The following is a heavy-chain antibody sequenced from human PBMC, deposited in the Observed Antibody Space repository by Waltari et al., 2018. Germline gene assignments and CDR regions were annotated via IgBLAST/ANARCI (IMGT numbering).Heavy chain of an antibody. CDR1: GFTVSSNY. Sequence: EVQLVESGGGLIQPGGSLRLSCPASGFTVSSNYMSWVRQAPGKGLEWVSVIYSGGSTYYADSVKGRFTISRDNSKNTLYLQMNSLRAEDTAVYYCARGKRGYSGYDYFDYWGQGTLVTVSS. CDR2: IYSGGST. J-gene: IGHJ4*02. D-gene: IGHD5-12*01. V-gene: IGHV3-53*01. CDR3: ARGKRGYSGYDYFDY.